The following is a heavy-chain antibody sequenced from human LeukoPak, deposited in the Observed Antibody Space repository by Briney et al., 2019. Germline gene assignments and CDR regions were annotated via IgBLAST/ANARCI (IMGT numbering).Heavy chain of an antibody. CDR1: GGSIISSSYY. D-gene: IGHD3-9*01. CDR2: IYYSGST. CDR3: ARSRNDYDILTGRFDY. J-gene: IGHJ4*02. V-gene: IGHV4-39*07. Sequence: SETLSLTCTVSGGSIISSSYYWGWIRQPPGKGLEWIGSIYYSGSTYYNPSLKSRVTISVDTSKNQFSLKLSSVTAADTAVYYCARSRNDYDILTGRFDYWGQGTLVTVSS.